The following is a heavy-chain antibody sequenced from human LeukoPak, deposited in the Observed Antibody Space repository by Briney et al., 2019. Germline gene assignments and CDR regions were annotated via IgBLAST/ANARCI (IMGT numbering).Heavy chain of an antibody. Sequence: PGGSLRLSCAASGFTFSSYAMSWVRQAPGKGLEWVSSISGGGDSPYYADSVKGRFTISRDNSKNTLYLQMNSLRAEDTAVYYCASGGQLMGIAVAGKGVYWGQGTLVTVSS. CDR2: ISGGGDSP. CDR1: GFTFSSYA. CDR3: ASGGQLMGIAVAGKGVY. V-gene: IGHV3-23*01. D-gene: IGHD6-19*01. J-gene: IGHJ4*02.